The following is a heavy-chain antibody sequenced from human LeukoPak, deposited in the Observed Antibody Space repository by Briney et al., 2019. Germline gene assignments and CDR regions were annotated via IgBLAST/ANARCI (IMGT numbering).Heavy chain of an antibody. CDR2: INPSGGST. J-gene: IGHJ4*02. Sequence: ASVKVSCKASGYTFTSYYMHWVRQAPGRGLEWMGIINPSGGSTNYAQKLQGRVTMTTDTSTSTAYMELRSLRSDDTAVYYCARDRGVVSPYVYWGQGTLVTVSS. CDR1: GYTFTSYY. V-gene: IGHV1-46*01. CDR3: ARDRGVVSPYVY. D-gene: IGHD3-10*01.